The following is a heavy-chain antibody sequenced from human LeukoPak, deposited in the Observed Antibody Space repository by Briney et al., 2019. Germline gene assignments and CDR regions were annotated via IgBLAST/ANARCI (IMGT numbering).Heavy chain of an antibody. CDR3: ARDPYSGAYGNTYYYYMDV. J-gene: IGHJ6*03. Sequence: GGSLRLSCAASGFTFSSHGMNWVRQAPGKVLEWVSGITGGGTTYYADSVKGRVTISRDNSKNTLYLQMNSLTAEDTAVYYCARDPYSGAYGNTYYYYMDVWGKGTTVTISS. CDR1: GFTFSSHG. CDR2: ITGGGTT. V-gene: IGHV3-23*01. D-gene: IGHD1-26*01.